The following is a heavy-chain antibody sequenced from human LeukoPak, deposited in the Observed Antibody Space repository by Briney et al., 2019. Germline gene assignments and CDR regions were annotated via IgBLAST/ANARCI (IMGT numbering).Heavy chain of an antibody. CDR2: IYYSEST. J-gene: IGHJ2*01. V-gene: IGHV4-59*01. CDR1: GGSISSYY. D-gene: IGHD3-22*01. Sequence: PSETLSLTCSVSGGSISSYYWSWIRQPPGKGLEWIADIYYSESTNYNPSLKRRVTISVDTPKNQFSLKLTSVTAADTAVYYCARALLRYDSSSRALHWYFDLWGRGTLVTVSS. CDR3: ARALLRYDSSSRALHWYFDL.